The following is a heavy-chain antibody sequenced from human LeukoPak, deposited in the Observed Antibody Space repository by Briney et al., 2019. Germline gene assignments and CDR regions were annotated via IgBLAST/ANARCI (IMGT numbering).Heavy chain of an antibody. D-gene: IGHD2-2*01. CDR1: GGSISSYY. J-gene: IGHJ3*02. CDR2: IYYSGST. V-gene: IGHV4-59*01. Sequence: SETLSLTCTVSGGSISSYYWSWIRQPPGKGLEWIGYIYYSGSTNYNPSLKSRVTISVDTSKNQFSLKLSSVTAADTAVYYCARDCSSTSCYWNAFDIWGQGTMVTVSS. CDR3: ARDCSSTSCYWNAFDI.